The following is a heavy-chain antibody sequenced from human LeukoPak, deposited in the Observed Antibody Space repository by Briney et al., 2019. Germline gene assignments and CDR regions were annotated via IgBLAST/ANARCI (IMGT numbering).Heavy chain of an antibody. V-gene: IGHV3-74*01. J-gene: IGHJ4*02. CDR3: GRIKVGATGIDY. Sequence: GGSLRLSCAASGFTFNNYWMHWVRQAPGKGLVWVSRINTDGSHTNYADSVKGRFTFSRDNAKNTLYLQMNSLRAEDTAVYYCGRIKVGATGIDYWGQGTLVTVSS. D-gene: IGHD1-26*01. CDR2: INTDGSHT. CDR1: GFTFNNYW.